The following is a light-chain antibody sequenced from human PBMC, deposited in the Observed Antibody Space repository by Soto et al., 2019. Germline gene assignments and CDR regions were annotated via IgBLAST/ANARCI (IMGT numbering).Light chain of an antibody. V-gene: IGLV2-8*01. CDR3: SSYVGSNNLYV. CDR2: EVS. J-gene: IGLJ1*01. Sequence: QSALTQPPSASGSPGQSVTISYTGTSSDVGGYNYVSWYQQHPGKAPKLIIYEVSKRPSGVPDRFSGSKSGNTASLTVSGLQAEDEADYYCSSYVGSNNLYVFGTGTKGTVL. CDR1: SSDVGGYNY.